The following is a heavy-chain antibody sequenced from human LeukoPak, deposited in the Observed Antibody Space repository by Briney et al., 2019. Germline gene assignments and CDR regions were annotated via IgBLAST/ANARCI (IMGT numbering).Heavy chain of an antibody. Sequence: GGSLRLSCAASGFTFSSYAMSWARQAPGKGLEWVSAITGSGGSTYYADSVKGRFTISRDNSKNPLYLQMNSLRAEDTAVYYCAKSRGCSGGSCYDYYYYYYGMDVWGQGTTVTVSS. CDR1: GFTFSSYA. V-gene: IGHV3-23*01. CDR2: ITGSGGST. D-gene: IGHD2-15*01. CDR3: AKSRGCSGGSCYDYYYYYYGMDV. J-gene: IGHJ6*02.